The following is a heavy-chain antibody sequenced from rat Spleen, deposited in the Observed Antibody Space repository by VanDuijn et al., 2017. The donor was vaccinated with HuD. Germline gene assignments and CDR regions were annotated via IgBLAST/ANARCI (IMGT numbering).Heavy chain of an antibody. CDR1: GFTFSDYN. CDR2: ISYDGSGT. D-gene: IGHD1-3*01. CDR3: ARPSYGFPFAY. Sequence: EVQLVESGGGLVQPGRSLKLSCAASGFTFSDYNMAWVRQAPKKGLEWVATISYDGSGTYYRDSVKGRFTISRNNVKGTLYLQMDSLRSEDTATYYCARPSYGFPFAYWGQGTLVTVSS. V-gene: IGHV5-7*01. J-gene: IGHJ3*01.